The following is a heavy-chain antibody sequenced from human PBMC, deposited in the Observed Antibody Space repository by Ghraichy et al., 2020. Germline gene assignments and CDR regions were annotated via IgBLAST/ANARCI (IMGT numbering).Heavy chain of an antibody. CDR3: ARGEIQLWLGGIDH. CDR2: IYPGDSDT. Sequence: GESLNISCKGSGYSFTSYWIGWVRQMPGKGLEWVGIIYPGDSDTRYSPSFQGQVTISADRSINTAYLQWDSLKASDTAMYYCARGEIQLWLGGIDHWGQGVLVTVSS. D-gene: IGHD5-18*01. J-gene: IGHJ4*02. CDR1: GYSFTSYW. V-gene: IGHV5-51*01.